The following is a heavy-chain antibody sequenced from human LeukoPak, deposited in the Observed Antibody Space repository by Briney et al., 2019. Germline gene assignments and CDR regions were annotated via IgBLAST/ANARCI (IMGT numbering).Heavy chain of an antibody. V-gene: IGHV3-23*01. D-gene: IGHD3-22*01. Sequence: PGGSLRLSCAASGFTFSSYAMSWVRQAPGKGLEWVAAIRGSGGSTYYADSVKGRFTISRDNSKNTLYLQMNSLRAEDTAVYYCAKGTNYYDSSGYSVKYGYYFDYWGQGTLVTVSS. CDR1: GFTFSSYA. CDR2: IRGSGGST. CDR3: AKGTNYYDSSGYSVKYGYYFDY. J-gene: IGHJ4*02.